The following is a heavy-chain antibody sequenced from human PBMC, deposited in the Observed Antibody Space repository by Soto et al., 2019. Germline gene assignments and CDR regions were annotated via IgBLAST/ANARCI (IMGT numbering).Heavy chain of an antibody. V-gene: IGHV1-58*01. J-gene: IGHJ3*02. CDR1: GFTFTSSA. D-gene: IGHD3-22*01. Sequence: GASVKVSCKASGFTFTSSAVQWVRQARGQRLEWIGWIVVGSGNTNYAQKFQERVTITRDMSTSTAYMELSSLRSEDTAVYYCAAASYYDSSGNFPPSGDALDISGQGTIVTGSS. CDR2: IVVGSGNT. CDR3: AAASYYDSSGNFPPSGDALDI.